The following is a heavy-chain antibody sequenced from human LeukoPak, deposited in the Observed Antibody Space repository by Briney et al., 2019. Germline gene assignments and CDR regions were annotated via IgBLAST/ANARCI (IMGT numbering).Heavy chain of an antibody. CDR1: GGTFSSYA. CDR3: ASPRGGGDAFDY. CDR2: IIPIFGTA. V-gene: IGHV1-69*13. J-gene: IGHJ4*02. D-gene: IGHD2-21*02. Sequence: SVTVSCTASGGTFSSYAISWVRQAPGQGLEWMGGIIPIFGTANYAQKFQGRVTITADESTSTAYMELSSLRSEDTAVYYCASPRGGGDAFDYWGQGTLVTVSS.